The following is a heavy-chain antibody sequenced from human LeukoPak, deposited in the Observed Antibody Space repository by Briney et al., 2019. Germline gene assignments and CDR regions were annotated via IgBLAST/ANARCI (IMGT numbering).Heavy chain of an antibody. Sequence: PGGSLRLSCAASGFTFSSYGMHWVRQAPGKGPEWVALIWYDGSKNYYGESVKGRFTISRDNVQNTLHLQMNSLRAEDTAVYYCARVATSSLDYWGQGTLVTVSS. V-gene: IGHV3-33*01. CDR3: ARVATSSLDY. J-gene: IGHJ4*02. CDR2: IWYDGSKN. CDR1: GFTFSSYG. D-gene: IGHD2-2*01.